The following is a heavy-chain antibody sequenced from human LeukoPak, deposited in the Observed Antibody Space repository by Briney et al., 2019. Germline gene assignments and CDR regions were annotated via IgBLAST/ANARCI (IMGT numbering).Heavy chain of an antibody. CDR1: RDSVSTNSS. D-gene: IGHD5-18*01. V-gene: IGHV6-1*01. Sequence: SQTLSLTCVISRDSVSTNSSWNWIRQSPSRGLEWLGRTYYRSKWYNDYVVSVKGRINISPDTSKNQFSLHLNSVTPEDTAVYFCARGGQGDGYSADEAFDIWGQGTMVTVS. J-gene: IGHJ3*02. CDR3: ARGGQGDGYSADEAFDI. CDR2: TYYRSKWYN.